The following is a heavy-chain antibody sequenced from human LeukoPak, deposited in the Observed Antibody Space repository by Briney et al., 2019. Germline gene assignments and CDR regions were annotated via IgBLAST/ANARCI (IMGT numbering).Heavy chain of an antibody. Sequence: GGSLRLSCAASGFTFSSYAMSWVRQAPGKGLEWVPAISGSGGSTYYADSVKGRFTISRDNSKNTLYLQMNSLRAEDTAVYYCAKDSARGRGPRYCSGGSCYYFDYWGQGTLVTVSS. D-gene: IGHD2-15*01. CDR1: GFTFSSYA. CDR2: ISGSGGST. J-gene: IGHJ4*02. V-gene: IGHV3-23*01. CDR3: AKDSARGRGPRYCSGGSCYYFDY.